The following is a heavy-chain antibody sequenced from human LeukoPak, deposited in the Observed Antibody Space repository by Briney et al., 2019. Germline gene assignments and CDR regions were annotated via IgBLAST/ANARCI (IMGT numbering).Heavy chain of an antibody. V-gene: IGHV3-21*01. Sequence: GGSLRLSCAASGFTFSSYAMNWVRQAPGRGLEWPSSISTGTSHTYYVDSVKGRFTISRDNAKNSLYLQMNSLRAEDTAVYYCAREGTVTTGYGMDVWGQGTTVTVSS. CDR1: GFTFSSYA. CDR3: AREGTVTTGYGMDV. CDR2: ISTGTSHT. J-gene: IGHJ6*02. D-gene: IGHD4-17*01.